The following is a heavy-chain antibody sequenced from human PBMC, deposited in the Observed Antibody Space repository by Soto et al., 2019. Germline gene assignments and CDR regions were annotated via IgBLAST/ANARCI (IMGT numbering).Heavy chain of an antibody. CDR1: GGSISSSSYY. J-gene: IGHJ4*02. Sequence: PSETLSLTCTVSGGSISSSSYYWGWIRQPPGRGLEWTGFIYYAGSTKYNPPLNSRVTISVDTSKNQFSLTLTSVTAADTAVYYCAAPPRYWGQGTLVTVSS. D-gene: IGHD6-6*01. V-gene: IGHV4-61*05. CDR2: IYYAGST. CDR3: AAPPRY.